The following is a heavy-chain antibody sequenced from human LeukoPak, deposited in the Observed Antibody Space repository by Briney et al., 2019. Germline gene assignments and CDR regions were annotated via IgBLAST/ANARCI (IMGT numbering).Heavy chain of an antibody. CDR1: GFTVRSTY. V-gene: IGHV3-66*02. CDR2: TYSGGRT. J-gene: IGHJ4*02. D-gene: IGHD3-10*01. CDR3: ARDQVVVGFGELSSQGQVDY. Sequence: GGSLRLSCAASGFTVRSTYVSGVRQAPGKGREGFAVTYSGGRTYYAGSVKGRFTISRDNSKNTLYLQMNSLRAEDTAVYYCARDQVVVGFGELSSQGQVDYWGQGTLVTVSS.